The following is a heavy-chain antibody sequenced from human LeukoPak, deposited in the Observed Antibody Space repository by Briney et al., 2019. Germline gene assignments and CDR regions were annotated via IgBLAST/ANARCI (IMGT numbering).Heavy chain of an antibody. CDR2: INPNSGGT. V-gene: IGHV1-2*02. D-gene: IGHD6-13*01. Sequence: ASVKVSCKASGYTFTDYYMHWVRQAPGQRLEWLGWINPNSGGTNYAQKSQGRVTMTTDTSISTAYMEVSRLRSDDTAVYYCARVRIGQQLDKYYYYAMDVWGQGTTVTVSS. CDR1: GYTFTDYY. J-gene: IGHJ6*02. CDR3: ARVRIGQQLDKYYYYAMDV.